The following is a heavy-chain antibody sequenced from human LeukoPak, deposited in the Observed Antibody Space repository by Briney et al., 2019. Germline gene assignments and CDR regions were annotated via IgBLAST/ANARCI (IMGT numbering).Heavy chain of an antibody. D-gene: IGHD1-14*01. V-gene: IGHV3-13*01. CDR2: VGIAGDT. J-gene: IGHJ3*01. CDR3: AREGRMGTADAFDV. Sequence: GGSLRPSCAASGFTFNNYEMHWVRQTAGKGLEWVSAVGIAGDTFYAGSVKGRFPISRDNAESSLFLQMNSLRAGDTAVYYCAREGRMGTADAFDVWGQGTMVTVSS. CDR1: GFTFNNYE.